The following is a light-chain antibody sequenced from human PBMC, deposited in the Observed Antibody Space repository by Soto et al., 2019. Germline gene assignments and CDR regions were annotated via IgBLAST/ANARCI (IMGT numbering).Light chain of an antibody. CDR1: KGIGND. J-gene: IGKJ1*01. CDR2: SAS. Sequence: IQMTQSPSSLSASVGDRVTITCRSGKGIGNDLAWFQQRPGKARKLLTYSASGLQSGVPSRCSGSGSCTDFTLTIRSLQPEDFATYYCLQDFNYPWTFGQGTKVDIK. V-gene: IGKV1-6*01. CDR3: LQDFNYPWT.